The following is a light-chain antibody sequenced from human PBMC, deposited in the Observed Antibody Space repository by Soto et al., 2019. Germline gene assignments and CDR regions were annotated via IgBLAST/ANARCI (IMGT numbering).Light chain of an antibody. CDR1: QNINSY. J-gene: IGKJ1*01. Sequence: DIQMTQSPSSLSASVGDSVTITCRASQNINSYLNWYQQTPGKAPKLLIYATSNLQSGVPSRFSGSGSGTNFTLTINTLQPEDFGSYYCQQSYSSPWTFGQGTKVDIK. V-gene: IGKV1-39*01. CDR2: ATS. CDR3: QQSYSSPWT.